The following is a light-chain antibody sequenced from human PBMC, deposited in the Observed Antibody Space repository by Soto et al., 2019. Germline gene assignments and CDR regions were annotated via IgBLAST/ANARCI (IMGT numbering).Light chain of an antibody. CDR2: GAS. J-gene: IGKJ1*01. V-gene: IGKV3-20*01. CDR1: QSVSSSY. Sequence: EIVLTQSPCTLSLSPGERATLSCRASQSVSSSYLAWYQQKPGQAPRLLIYGASSRATGIPDRFSGSGSGTDFTLTISRLEPEDFAVYYCQQYETFGQGTNVEIK. CDR3: QQYET.